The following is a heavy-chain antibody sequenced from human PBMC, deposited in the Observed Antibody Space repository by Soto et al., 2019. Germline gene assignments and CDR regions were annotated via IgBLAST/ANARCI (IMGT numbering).Heavy chain of an antibody. CDR2: ISGSGGST. J-gene: IGHJ6*03. CDR3: AKVRWGDTIYMDV. CDR1: GLTFSSYA. Sequence: GGSLRLSCAASGLTFSSYAMSWVRQAPGKGLEWVSAISGSGGSTYYADSVKGRFTISRDNSKNTLYLQMNSLRAEDTAVYYCAKVRWGDTIYMDVWGKGTTVTVSS. D-gene: IGHD3-16*01. V-gene: IGHV3-23*01.